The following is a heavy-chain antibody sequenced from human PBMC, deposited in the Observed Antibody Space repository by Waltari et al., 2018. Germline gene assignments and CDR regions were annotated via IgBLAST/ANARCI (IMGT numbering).Heavy chain of an antibody. D-gene: IGHD3-22*01. CDR1: GGSISSYY. CDR2: IYYSGST. Sequence: QVQLQELGPGLVKPSETLSLTCTVSGGSISSYYWSWIRQPPGKGLEWIGYIYYSGSTNYNPSLKSRVTISVDTSKNQFSLKLSSVTAADTAVYYCARGYDSSGSLHSWYFDLLGRGTLVTVSS. V-gene: IGHV4-59*01. J-gene: IGHJ2*01. CDR3: ARGYDSSGSLHSWYFDL.